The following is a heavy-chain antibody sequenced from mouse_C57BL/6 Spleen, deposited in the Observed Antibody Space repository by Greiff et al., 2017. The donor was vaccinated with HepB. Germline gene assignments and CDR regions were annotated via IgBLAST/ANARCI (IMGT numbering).Heavy chain of an antibody. CDR2: IDPSDSYT. J-gene: IGHJ3*01. Sequence: QVHVKQPGAELVMPGASVKLSCKASGYTFTSYWMHWVKQRPGQGLEWIGEIDPSDSYTNYNQKFKGKSTLTVDKSSSTAYMQLSSLTSEDSAVYYCTRGHYYGSSYAWFAYWGQGTLVTVSA. CDR3: TRGHYYGSSYAWFAY. CDR1: GYTFTSYW. D-gene: IGHD1-1*01. V-gene: IGHV1-69*01.